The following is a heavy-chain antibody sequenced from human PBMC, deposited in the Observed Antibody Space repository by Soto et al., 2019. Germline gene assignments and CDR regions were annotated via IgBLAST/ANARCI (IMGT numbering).Heavy chain of an antibody. CDR3: ARGDSRLHYYMDV. J-gene: IGHJ6*03. D-gene: IGHD4-4*01. Sequence: ASVKVSCKASGYTFTGYYMHWVRQAPGQGLEWMGWINPNSGGTNYAQKFQGWVTMTRDTSISTAYMELSRLRSDDTAVYYCARGDSRLHYYMDVWGKGTTVTVSS. V-gene: IGHV1-2*04. CDR2: INPNSGGT. CDR1: GYTFTGYY.